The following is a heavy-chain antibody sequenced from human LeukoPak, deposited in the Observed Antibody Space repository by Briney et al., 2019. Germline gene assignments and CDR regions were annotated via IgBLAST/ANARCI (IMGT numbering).Heavy chain of an antibody. V-gene: IGHV4-4*07. J-gene: IGHJ4*02. CDR1: GDSISGYY. D-gene: IGHD4-17*01. CDR3: ARRVNYGDYFDY. CDR2: IYPSGST. Sequence: SETLSLTCTVSGDSISGYYWSWIRQPAGKGLEWIGRIYPSGSTNYNPSLKSRVTMSVDTSKNQFSLKLRSLTAADTAAYYCARRVNYGDYFDYWGQGTPVTVSS.